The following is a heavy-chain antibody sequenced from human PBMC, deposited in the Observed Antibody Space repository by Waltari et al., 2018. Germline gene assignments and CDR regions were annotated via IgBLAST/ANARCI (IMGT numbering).Heavy chain of an antibody. D-gene: IGHD2-15*01. CDR3: ARDGGGGYCSGGSCYYFDY. Sequence: QVHLMESGGGVVHPGWSLGLSCAASGFTLSCLAFHWVRWTPRTGLAWVAVMSYDGSNKYYADSVKGRFTISRDNSKNTLYLQMNSLRAEDTAVYYCARDGGGGYCSGGSCYYFDYWGQGTLVTVSS. J-gene: IGHJ4*02. CDR2: MSYDGSNK. V-gene: IGHV3-30*11. CDR1: GFTLSCLA.